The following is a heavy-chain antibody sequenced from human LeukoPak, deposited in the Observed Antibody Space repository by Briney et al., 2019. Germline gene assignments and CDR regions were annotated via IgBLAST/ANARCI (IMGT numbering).Heavy chain of an antibody. CDR3: ARNFREISSGYYYPLDY. CDR1: GGSISSSSYY. D-gene: IGHD3-22*01. CDR2: IYYSGST. J-gene: IGHJ4*02. V-gene: IGHV4-39*01. Sequence: SETLSLTCTVSGGSISSSSYYWGWIRQPPGKGLEWIGSIYYSGSTYYNPSLKSRVTISVDTSKNQCSLKRSSVTAADTAVYYCARNFREISSGYYYPLDYWGQGTLVTVSS.